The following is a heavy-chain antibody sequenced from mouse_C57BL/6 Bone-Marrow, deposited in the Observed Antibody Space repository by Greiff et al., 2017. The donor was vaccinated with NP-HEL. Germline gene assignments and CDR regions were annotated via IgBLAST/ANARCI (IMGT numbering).Heavy chain of an antibody. CDR2: IYPSDSET. J-gene: IGHJ4*01. CDR1: GYTFTSYW. V-gene: IGHV1-61*01. Sequence: QVQLQQPGAELVRPGSSVKLSCKASGYTFTSYWMDWVKQRPGQGLEWIGNIYPSDSETHYNQKFKDKATLTVDKSSSTAYMQLSSLTSEDSAVYYCARKASLSAMDYWGQGTSVTVSS. CDR3: ARKASLSAMDY. D-gene: IGHD6-1*01.